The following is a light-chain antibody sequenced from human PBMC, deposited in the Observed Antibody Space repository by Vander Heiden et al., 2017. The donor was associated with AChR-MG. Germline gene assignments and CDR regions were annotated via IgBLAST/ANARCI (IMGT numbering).Light chain of an antibody. J-gene: IGKJ4*01. CDR3: QQSYSTPLT. V-gene: IGKV1-39*01. Sequence: DIQMAQSPSSLSASVGDTLTSMWRAIQSISIYLNWYQQKPGKAPKLLIYAASSLQSGVPSRFSGSGSGTDFTLTISSLQPEDFATYYCQQSYSTPLTFGGWTKVEIK. CDR1: QSISIY. CDR2: AAS.